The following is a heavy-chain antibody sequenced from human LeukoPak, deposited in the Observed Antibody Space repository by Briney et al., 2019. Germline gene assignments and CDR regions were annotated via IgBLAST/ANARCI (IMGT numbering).Heavy chain of an antibody. V-gene: IGHV3-23*01. CDR1: GFIFSNYA. CDR3: AKWSGWSSYYFDF. J-gene: IGHJ4*02. CDR2: ISVSGDKT. Sequence: GGSLRLSCAAPGFIFSNYAMSWVRQAPGKGPEWVSSISVSGDKTYYTDSVTGRFTISRDDSKNTLYLQANSLTAGDTAVYYCAKWSGWSSYYFDFWGQGALVTVSS. D-gene: IGHD6-19*01.